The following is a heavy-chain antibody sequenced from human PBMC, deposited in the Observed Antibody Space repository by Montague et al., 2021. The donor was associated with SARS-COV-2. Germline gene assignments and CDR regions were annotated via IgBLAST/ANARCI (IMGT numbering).Heavy chain of an antibody. CDR3: ARDASHCSSTSCPGDYYYYGMDV. V-gene: IGHV3-21*01. J-gene: IGHJ6*02. D-gene: IGHD2-2*01. CDR2: ISSNSSYI. Sequence: SLRLSCAASGFTFSSYSMNWVRQAPGKGLEWVSSISSNSSYIYYADSVKGRFTISRDNAKNSLYLQMNSLRAEDTAVYYCARDASHCSSTSCPGDYYYYGMDVWGQGTTVTVSS. CDR1: GFTFSSYS.